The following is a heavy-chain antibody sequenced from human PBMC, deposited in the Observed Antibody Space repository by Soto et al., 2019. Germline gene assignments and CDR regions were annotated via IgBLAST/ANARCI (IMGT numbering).Heavy chain of an antibody. Sequence: SQTLSLTCAISGDSVSSNSATWNWIRQSPSRGLEWLGRTYYRSKWYNDYAVSVKSRITINPDTSKNQFSLQMNSVTPEDTAVYYCARANYGGNQGAFDIWGQGTMVTVSS. J-gene: IGHJ3*02. D-gene: IGHD4-17*01. V-gene: IGHV6-1*01. CDR3: ARANYGGNQGAFDI. CDR1: GDSVSSNSAT. CDR2: TYYRSKWYN.